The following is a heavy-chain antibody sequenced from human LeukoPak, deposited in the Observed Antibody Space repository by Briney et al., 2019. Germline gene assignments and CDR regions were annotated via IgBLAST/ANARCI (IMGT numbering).Heavy chain of an antibody. J-gene: IGHJ6*02. Sequence: ASVKVSCKASGGTFSSYAISWVRQAPGQGLEWMGRIIPILGIANYAQKFQGRVTITADKSTSTAYMELGSLRSEDTAVYYCAREPSYYYGSGSYINYYYGMDVWGQGTTVTVSS. CDR2: IIPILGIA. CDR1: GGTFSSYA. V-gene: IGHV1-69*04. D-gene: IGHD3-10*01. CDR3: AREPSYYYGSGSYINYYYGMDV.